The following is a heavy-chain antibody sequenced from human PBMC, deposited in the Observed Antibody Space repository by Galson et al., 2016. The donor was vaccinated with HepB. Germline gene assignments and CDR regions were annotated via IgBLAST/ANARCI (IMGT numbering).Heavy chain of an antibody. CDR1: GFTFSSYH. CDR2: ISSSSSYI. J-gene: IGHJ2*01. V-gene: IGHV3-21*01. Sequence: SLRLSCAASGFTFSSYHMNWVRQAPGKGLEWVSSISSSSSYIYYADSVKGRFTISRDNAKKSLFLQMNSLRAEDTAVYFCARKEYSGYDWYFDLWGRGTLVTVSS. D-gene: IGHD5-12*01. CDR3: ARKEYSGYDWYFDL.